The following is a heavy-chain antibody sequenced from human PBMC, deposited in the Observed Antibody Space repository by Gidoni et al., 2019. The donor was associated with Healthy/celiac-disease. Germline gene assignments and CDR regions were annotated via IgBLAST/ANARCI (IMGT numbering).Heavy chain of an antibody. Sequence: QVQLQESGPGLVKPSETLSLPCTVSGGSISSYYWSWIRQPPGKGLEWIGYIYYSGSTNFNPSLKSRVTISVDTSKNQFSLKLSSVTAADTAVYYCARGGKYSYGHPFDYWGQGTLVTVSS. D-gene: IGHD5-18*01. J-gene: IGHJ4*02. CDR3: ARGGKYSYGHPFDY. CDR2: IYYSGST. CDR1: GGSISSYY. V-gene: IGHV4-59*01.